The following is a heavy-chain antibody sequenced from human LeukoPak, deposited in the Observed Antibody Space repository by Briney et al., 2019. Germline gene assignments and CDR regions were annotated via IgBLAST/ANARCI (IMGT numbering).Heavy chain of an antibody. CDR3: ARDGPLGQSCSDY. D-gene: IGHD2-15*01. V-gene: IGHV3-23*01. CDR1: GFTFSSYA. Sequence: GGSLRLSCAVSGFTFSSYAMSWVRQAPGKGLEWVSAISGSGGSTYYADSVKGRFTISRDNAKNSLSLQMNSLTAEDTAVYFCARDGPLGQSCSDYWGQGTLVTVSS. CDR2: ISGSGGST. J-gene: IGHJ4*02.